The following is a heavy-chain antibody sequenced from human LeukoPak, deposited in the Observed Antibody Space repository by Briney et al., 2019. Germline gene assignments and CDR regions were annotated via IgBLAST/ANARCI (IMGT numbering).Heavy chain of an antibody. D-gene: IGHD4-11*01. V-gene: IGHV3-11*01. J-gene: IGHJ6*03. Sequence: GGSLRLSCAASGFTFSDYYMSWIRQAPGKGLEWVSYISSSGSTIYYADSVKGRFTISRDNAKNSLYLQMNSLRAEDQAVYYCARAARHYSNYYYYYMDVWGKGTTVTVSS. CDR2: ISSSGSTI. CDR3: ARAARHYSNYYYYYMDV. CDR1: GFTFSDYY.